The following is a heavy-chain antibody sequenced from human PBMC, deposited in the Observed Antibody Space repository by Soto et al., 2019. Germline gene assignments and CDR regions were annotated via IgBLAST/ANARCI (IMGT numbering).Heavy chain of an antibody. J-gene: IGHJ5*02. CDR1: GFTFSSYA. V-gene: IGHV3-23*01. Sequence: EVQLLESGGGLVQPGGSLRLSCAASGFTFSSYAMSWVRQAPGKGLEWVSSISGSGGSTYYADSVKGRFTISRDNSKNPLYLQMNSLRAEDTAVYYCKERVSSPAPWFDPWGQGTLVTVSS. CDR3: KERVSSPAPWFDP. CDR2: ISGSGGST. D-gene: IGHD3-3*01.